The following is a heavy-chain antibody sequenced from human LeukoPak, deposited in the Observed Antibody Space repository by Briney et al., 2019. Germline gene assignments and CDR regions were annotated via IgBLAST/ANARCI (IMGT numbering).Heavy chain of an antibody. CDR3: AREGFSAGYYYMDV. J-gene: IGHJ6*03. Sequence: PSETLSLTCTVSGGSISSSSYYWGWIRQPPGKGLEWIGSIYYSGSTYYNPSLKSRVTISVDTSKNQFSLKLSSVTAADTAVYFCAREGFSAGYYYMDVWGKGTTVTVSS. CDR2: IYYSGST. CDR1: GGSISSSSYY. V-gene: IGHV4-39*07. D-gene: IGHD1-26*01.